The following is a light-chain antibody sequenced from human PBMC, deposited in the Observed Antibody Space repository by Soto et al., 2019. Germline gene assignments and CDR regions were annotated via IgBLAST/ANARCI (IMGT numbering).Light chain of an antibody. CDR2: DDR. Sequence: SYDLTQSPPVSVAPGQTATITCGGNNIGSKSVHWYQQKPGQAPVLLVYDDRVRPPGIPERFSGSNSGNTATLTISRVEAGDEADYYCQVWVGSSDSTLYVFAPGTKVTVL. J-gene: IGLJ1*01. CDR3: QVWVGSSDSTLYV. V-gene: IGLV3-21*02. CDR1: NIGSKS.